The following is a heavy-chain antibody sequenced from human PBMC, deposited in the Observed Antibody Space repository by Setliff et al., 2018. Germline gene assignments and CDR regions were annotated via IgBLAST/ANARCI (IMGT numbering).Heavy chain of an antibody. D-gene: IGHD3-22*01. CDR1: GFSISSGYY. CDR3: ARAHTWSLPNDNSGYPGWFDP. J-gene: IGHJ5*02. CDR2: IHHSGKA. V-gene: IGHV4-38-2*01. Sequence: TSETLSLTCAVSGFSISSGYYWGWIRQPPGKGLEWIVNIHHSGKAYYNPPLKSRVTMSVDTSKNHVSLKLSSVTAADTAVYYCARAHTWSLPNDNSGYPGWFDPWGQGTLVTVSS.